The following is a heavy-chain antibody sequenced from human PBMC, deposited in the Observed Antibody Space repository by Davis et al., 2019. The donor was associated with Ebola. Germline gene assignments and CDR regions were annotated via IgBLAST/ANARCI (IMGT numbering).Heavy chain of an antibody. CDR2: ISPTSTYI. D-gene: IGHD3-9*01. V-gene: IGHV3-21*01. J-gene: IGHJ6*02. CDR1: GFTFSSHT. CDR3: VRVRGGITLSGEGDFHGLDV. Sequence: GESLKISCGASGFTFSSHTMNWVRQAPGKGLEWVSSISPTSTYIYSAVSVRGRFTISRANAENSLFLQMNSLRGEDTAVYYCVRVRGGITLSGEGDFHGLDVWGQGTTVTVSS.